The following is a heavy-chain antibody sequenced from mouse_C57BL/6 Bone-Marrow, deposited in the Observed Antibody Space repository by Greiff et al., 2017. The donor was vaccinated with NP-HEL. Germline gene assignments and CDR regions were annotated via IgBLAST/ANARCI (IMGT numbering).Heavy chain of an antibody. CDR3: SRLTGTCAMDY. Sequence: EVKLVESGGGLVQPGESLKLSCESNEYEFPSHDMSWVRKTPEKRLELVAAINSDGGSTYYPDTMERRFIISRDNTKTTLYLQMSSLRSKDTSVYYWSRLTGTCAMDYWGQGTSVTVSS. V-gene: IGHV5-2*01. CDR1: EYEFPSHD. D-gene: IGHD4-1*01. CDR2: INSDGGST. J-gene: IGHJ4*01.